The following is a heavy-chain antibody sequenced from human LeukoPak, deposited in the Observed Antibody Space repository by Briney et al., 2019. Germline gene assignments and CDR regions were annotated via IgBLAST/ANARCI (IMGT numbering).Heavy chain of an antibody. V-gene: IGHV3-30-3*01. CDR3: ARDSSSWPYYFDY. D-gene: IGHD6-13*01. CDR1: GFTFSSSA. CDR2: ISYDGSNK. Sequence: PGRSLRLSCAASGFTFSSSAMHWVRQAPGKGLEWVAVISYDGSNKYYADSVKGRFTISRDNSKNTLYLQMNSLRAEDTAVYYCARDSSSWPYYFDYWGQGTLVTVSS. J-gene: IGHJ4*02.